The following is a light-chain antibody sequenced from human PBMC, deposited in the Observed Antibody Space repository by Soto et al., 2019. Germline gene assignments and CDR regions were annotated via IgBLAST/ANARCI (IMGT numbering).Light chain of an antibody. CDR3: QQYGSSPRIT. V-gene: IGKV3-20*01. Sequence: EIVLTQSPGTLSLSPGERATLSCRASQSVSSSYLAWYQQKPGQAPRLLIYGASSRATGIPDRFSGSGSRTDFPLTISRLEPEDFAVYYCQQYGSSPRITFGPGTKVDIK. CDR1: QSVSSSY. J-gene: IGKJ3*01. CDR2: GAS.